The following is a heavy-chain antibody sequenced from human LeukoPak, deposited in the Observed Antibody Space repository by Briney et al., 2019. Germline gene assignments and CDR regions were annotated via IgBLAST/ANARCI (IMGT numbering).Heavy chain of an antibody. V-gene: IGHV3-9*01. CDR1: GFTFDDYA. CDR2: ISWNSGSI. D-gene: IGHD3-22*01. CDR3: AKDTGYYYDSSNYWV. J-gene: IGHJ4*02. Sequence: GGSLRLSCAASGFTFDDYAMHWVRQPPGKGLEWVSGISWNSGSIVYADSVKGRFTISRHNAKNSLYLQMNSLRAEDTALYYCAKDTGYYYDSSNYWVWGQGTLVTVSS.